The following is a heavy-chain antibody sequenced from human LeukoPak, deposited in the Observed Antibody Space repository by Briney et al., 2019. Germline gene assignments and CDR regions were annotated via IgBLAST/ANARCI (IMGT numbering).Heavy chain of an antibody. V-gene: IGHV3-48*02. Sequence: GGSLRLSCAASGFTFSSYSMNWVRQAPGKGLEWVSYISSSSSTIYYADSVKGRFTISRDSARNSLYLQMNSLRDEDTAVYYCARDILTGYYPSDYWGQGTLVTVSS. CDR2: ISSSSSTI. D-gene: IGHD3-9*01. J-gene: IGHJ4*02. CDR1: GFTFSSYS. CDR3: ARDILTGYYPSDY.